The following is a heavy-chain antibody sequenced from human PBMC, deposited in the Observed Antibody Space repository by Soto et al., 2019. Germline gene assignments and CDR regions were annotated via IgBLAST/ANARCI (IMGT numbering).Heavy chain of an antibody. V-gene: IGHV4-34*01. CDR1: GGSLSGFH. CDR3: ARGRRVRGVTIRYDGMGV. J-gene: IGHJ6*02. D-gene: IGHD3-10*01. CDR2: INQSGTT. Sequence: QVQLQQWGAGLLKPSETLSLTCGVYGGSLSGFHWNWIRQPPGKGLEWIGEINQSGTTNYNSSLKSRLTISVDTSKNQFSLNLTSVTAADTSVYYCARGRRVRGVTIRYDGMGVWGQGTTVTDSS.